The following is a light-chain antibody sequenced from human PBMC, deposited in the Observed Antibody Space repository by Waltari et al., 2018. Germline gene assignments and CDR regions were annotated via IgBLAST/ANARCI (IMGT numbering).Light chain of an antibody. V-gene: IGLV1-51*01. CDR2: DNN. CDR1: SSNPPNSN. J-gene: IGLJ2*01. CDR3: GTWDSSLRTVV. Sequence: QSVLPQPPSVSAAPGQLVTISCSGSSSNPPNSNVTWYQQLPGTAPTLLLYDNNKRPSGTPDRFSGSKSGTSATLGITGLQTGDEADYYCGTWDSSLRTVVFGGGTKLTVL.